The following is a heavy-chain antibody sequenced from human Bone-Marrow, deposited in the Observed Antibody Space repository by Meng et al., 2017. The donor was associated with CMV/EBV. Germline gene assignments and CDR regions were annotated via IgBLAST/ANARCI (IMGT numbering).Heavy chain of an antibody. Sequence: ASVKVSCKASGYTFTGYYMHWVRQAPGQGLEWMGWINPNSGGTNYAQKFQGRVTMTRDTSISTAYMELRRLRSDDTAEYYCARASGDFWSGYVDYWGQGTLVPVSS. J-gene: IGHJ4*02. CDR3: ARASGDFWSGYVDY. V-gene: IGHV1-2*02. CDR1: GYTFTGYY. D-gene: IGHD3-3*01. CDR2: INPNSGGT.